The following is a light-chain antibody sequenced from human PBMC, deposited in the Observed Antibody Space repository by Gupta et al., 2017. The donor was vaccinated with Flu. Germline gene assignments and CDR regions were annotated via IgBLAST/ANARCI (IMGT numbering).Light chain of an antibody. CDR2: SNK. Sequence: QSVLTQPPSASGTPGQRVTISCSGSSSNIGSNTVNWYQQLPGTAPKLLIYSNKQRPAGVPDRFSGSKSGTSAALAISGLQSEDEADYYCAAGDDSLYVFGTGTKVTVL. J-gene: IGLJ1*01. V-gene: IGLV1-44*01. CDR1: SSNIGSNT. CDR3: AAGDDSLYV.